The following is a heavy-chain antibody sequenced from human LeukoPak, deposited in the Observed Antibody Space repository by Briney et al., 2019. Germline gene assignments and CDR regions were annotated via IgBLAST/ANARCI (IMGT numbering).Heavy chain of an antibody. J-gene: IGHJ4*02. CDR1: GYTFTSYG. CDR3: ARDKRGYSYGRPEPYFDY. CDR2: ISAYNGNT. Sequence: GASVKDSCKAAGYTFTSYGISWVRQAPGQGLEWMGWISAYNGNTNYAQKLKGRVTMTTDTSTSTAYMELRSLRSDDTAVYYCARDKRGYSYGRPEPYFDYWGQGTLVTVSS. D-gene: IGHD5-18*01. V-gene: IGHV1-18*01.